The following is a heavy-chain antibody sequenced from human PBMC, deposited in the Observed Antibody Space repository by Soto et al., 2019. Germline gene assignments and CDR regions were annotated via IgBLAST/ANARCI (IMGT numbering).Heavy chain of an antibody. CDR2: IYYSGST. Sequence: SETLSLTCTVSGGSLSSGGYYRSWIRQHPGKGLEWIGYIYYSGSTYYNPSLKSRVTISVDTSKNQFSLKLSSVTAADTAVYYCARGGGSGSYYNPKSYMDVWGQGTTVNVSS. D-gene: IGHD3-10*01. J-gene: IGHJ6*02. V-gene: IGHV4-31*03. CDR1: GGSLSSGGYY. CDR3: ARGGGSGSYYNPKSYMDV.